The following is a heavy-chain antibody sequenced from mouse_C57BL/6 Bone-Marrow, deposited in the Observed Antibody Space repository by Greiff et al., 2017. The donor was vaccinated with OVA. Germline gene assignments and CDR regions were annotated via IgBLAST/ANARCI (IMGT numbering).Heavy chain of an antibody. J-gene: IGHJ3*01. V-gene: IGHV5-4*03. D-gene: IGHD4-1*01. CDR3: ARVSSNWRFAY. CDR1: GFTFSSYA. CDR2: ISDGGSYT. Sequence: EVKVVESGGGLVKPGGSLKLSCAASGFTFSSYAMSWVRQTPEKRLEWVATISDGGSYTYYPDNVKGRFTISRDNAKNNLYLQMSHLKSEDTAMYYCARVSSNWRFAYWGQGTLVTVSA.